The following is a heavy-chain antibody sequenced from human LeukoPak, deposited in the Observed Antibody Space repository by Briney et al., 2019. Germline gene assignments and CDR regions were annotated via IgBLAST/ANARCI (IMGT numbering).Heavy chain of an antibody. CDR2: VTSRSAT. D-gene: IGHD6-19*01. Sequence: GGSLRLSCVASGFILSSHGMSWVRQAPGKGLEWVSTVTSRSATHYTDSVKGRFITSRDSSKNTLFLQMNSLRAEDTALYYCTTTRPYGTTWAGAFEDWGQGTPVTVSS. CDR3: TTTRPYGTTWAGAFED. J-gene: IGHJ4*02. CDR1: GFILSSHG. V-gene: IGHV3-23*01.